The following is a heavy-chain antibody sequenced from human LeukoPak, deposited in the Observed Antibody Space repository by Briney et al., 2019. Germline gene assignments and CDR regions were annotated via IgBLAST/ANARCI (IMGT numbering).Heavy chain of an antibody. CDR2: ISAYNGNT. CDR1: GYTFTSYG. CDR3: ARVGYYDFWSGYYPYYYYGMDV. D-gene: IGHD3-3*01. Sequence: GASVKVSCKASGYTFTSYGIGWVRQAPGQGLEWMGWISAYNGNTNYAQKLQGRVTMTTDTSTSTAYMELRSLRSDDTAVYYCARVGYYDFWSGYYPYYYYGMDVWGQGTTVTVSS. J-gene: IGHJ6*02. V-gene: IGHV1-18*01.